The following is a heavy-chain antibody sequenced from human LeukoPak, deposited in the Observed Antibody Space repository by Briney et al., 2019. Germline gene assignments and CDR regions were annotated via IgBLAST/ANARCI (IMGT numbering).Heavy chain of an antibody. V-gene: IGHV3-11*05. D-gene: IGHD6-13*01. Sequence: PGGSLRLSCAASGFTFSDYYMSWIRQAPGKGLEWVLYIGSSSTNTNYADSVKGRFTISRDNAKNSLYLQMNSLRAEDTAVYYCARAANTAAGTPTLAIDYWGQGTLVTVSS. CDR2: IGSSSTNT. J-gene: IGHJ4*02. CDR1: GFTFSDYY. CDR3: ARAANTAAGTPTLAIDY.